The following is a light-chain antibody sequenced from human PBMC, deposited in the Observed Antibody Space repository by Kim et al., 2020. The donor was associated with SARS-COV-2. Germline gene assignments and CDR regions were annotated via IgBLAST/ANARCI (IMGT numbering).Light chain of an antibody. CDR3: SSYTTTTLL. CDR2: EGT. V-gene: IGLV2-14*02. CDR1: SSDVASYNL. Sequence: PGQSITISCTATSSDVASYNLVSWYQQHPGKVPKLIIYEGTKRPSGTSTRFSGSKSDNTASLTISGLQAGDEAEYYCSSYTTTTLLFGGGTQLTVL. J-gene: IGLJ3*02.